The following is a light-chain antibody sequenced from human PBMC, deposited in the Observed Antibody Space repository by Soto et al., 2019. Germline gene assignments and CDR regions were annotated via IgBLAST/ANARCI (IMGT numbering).Light chain of an antibody. CDR1: QSVSNNY. Sequence: EIVLTQSPGTLSLSPGERATLSCRASQSVSNNYLAWYQQRPGQAPRLLIYGASNRATGVPDRFSGTGSGTDFTLTISRLEVEDFALYSCQQYGDSPIYTLGQGTKLEIK. J-gene: IGKJ2*01. CDR3: QQYGDSPIYT. CDR2: GAS. V-gene: IGKV3-20*01.